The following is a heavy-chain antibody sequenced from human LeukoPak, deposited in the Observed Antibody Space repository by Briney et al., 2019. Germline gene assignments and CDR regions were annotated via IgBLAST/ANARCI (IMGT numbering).Heavy chain of an antibody. D-gene: IGHD2-2*01. Sequence: GESLKISCKGSGYSFTSYWIGWVRPMPGKGLEWMGIIYPGDSDPRYSPSFQGQVTISADKSISTAYLQWSSLKASDTAMYYCARHPIVVVPAAEGDAFDIWGQGTMVTVSS. CDR1: GYSFTSYW. CDR2: IYPGDSDP. J-gene: IGHJ3*02. CDR3: ARHPIVVVPAAEGDAFDI. V-gene: IGHV5-51*01.